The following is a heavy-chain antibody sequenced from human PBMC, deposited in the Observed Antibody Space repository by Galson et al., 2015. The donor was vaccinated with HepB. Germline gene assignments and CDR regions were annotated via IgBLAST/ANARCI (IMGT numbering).Heavy chain of an antibody. CDR3: ARHQTSFDAFHI. J-gene: IGHJ3*02. V-gene: IGHV5-10-1*01. CDR1: GYSFSSSNYW. Sequence: QSGAEVKKPGESLRISCKGSGYSFSSSNYWISWVRQMPGKDLEWMGRIDPRDSNTKYSPSFKGHVTISADKSINTAYVHWSSLKPSDTAMYYCARHQTSFDAFHIWGQGTMVTVS. CDR2: IDPRDSNT. D-gene: IGHD3-16*02.